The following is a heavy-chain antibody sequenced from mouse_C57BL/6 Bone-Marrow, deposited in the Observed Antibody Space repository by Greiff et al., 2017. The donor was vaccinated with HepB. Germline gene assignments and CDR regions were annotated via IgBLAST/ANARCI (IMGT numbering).Heavy chain of an antibody. CDR3: AREGAITTVVEWELHYFDY. CDR1: GYTFPDYY. CDR2: INPYNGGT. Sequence: VQLQQSGPELVKPGASVKISCKASGYTFPDYYLNWVKQSHGKSLEWIGDINPYNGGTSYNQKFKGKATLTVDKSSSTAYMELRSLTSEDSAVYYCAREGAITTVVEWELHYFDYWGQGTTLTVSS. V-gene: IGHV1-26*01. J-gene: IGHJ2*01. D-gene: IGHD1-1*01.